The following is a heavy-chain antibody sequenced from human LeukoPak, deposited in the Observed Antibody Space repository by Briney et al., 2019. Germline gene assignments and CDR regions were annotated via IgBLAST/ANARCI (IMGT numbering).Heavy chain of an antibody. CDR2: ISPYNGNT. CDR3: ARLGGWAYRDYLQEAFDY. Sequence: ASVKVSCKASGSTFTNIGISWVRQAPGQGLEWLGWISPYNGNTNYAQKVQGRVTMTTDTSTSTVYMELRSLRSDDTAVYYCARLGGWAYRDYLQEAFDYWGQGTLVTVSS. J-gene: IGHJ4*02. CDR1: GSTFTNIG. V-gene: IGHV1-18*01. D-gene: IGHD4-17*01.